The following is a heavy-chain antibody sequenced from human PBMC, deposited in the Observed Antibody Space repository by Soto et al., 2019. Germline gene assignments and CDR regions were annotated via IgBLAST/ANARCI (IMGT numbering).Heavy chain of an antibody. V-gene: IGHV4-30-2*01. CDR3: ARVRSGWGIDY. J-gene: IGHJ4*02. Sequence: QLHLQESGSGLVKPSQTLSLTCAVSGGSISSGGYSWSWIRQPPGKGLNYIGYIYHSGSTYYNPSLKSRVTISVDRSKHQFSLQLSSVTAADTAVYYCARVRSGWGIDYWGQGTLVTVSS. CDR1: GGSISSGGYS. D-gene: IGHD6-19*01. CDR2: IYHSGST.